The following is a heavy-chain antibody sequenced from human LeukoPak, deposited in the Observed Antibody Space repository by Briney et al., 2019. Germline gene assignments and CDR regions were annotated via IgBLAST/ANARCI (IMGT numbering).Heavy chain of an antibody. J-gene: IGHJ4*02. CDR2: IYYSGST. CDR3: ARDTIAAGSDY. Sequence: KSSETLSLTCTVPGGSVSSGSYYWSWIRQPPGKGLEWIGYIYYSGSTNYNPSLKSRVTISVDTSKNQFSLKLSSVTAAGTAVYYCARDTIAAGSDYWGQGTLVTVSS. D-gene: IGHD6-6*01. CDR1: GGSVSSGSYY. V-gene: IGHV4-61*01.